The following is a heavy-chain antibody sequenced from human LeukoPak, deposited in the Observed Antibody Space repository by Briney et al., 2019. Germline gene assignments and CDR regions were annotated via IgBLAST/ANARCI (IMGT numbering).Heavy chain of an antibody. Sequence: ASVKVSCKASGYSFNRQGMNWVRQAPGQGLEWMGWINTDSGNPTYAQGFTGRFVFSLDSSVSTAYLQISNLMPEDTAKYYCAREILRFDIWGQGTMVTVSS. CDR3: AREILRFDI. CDR2: INTDSGNP. CDR1: GYSFNRQG. V-gene: IGHV7-4-1*02. J-gene: IGHJ3*02.